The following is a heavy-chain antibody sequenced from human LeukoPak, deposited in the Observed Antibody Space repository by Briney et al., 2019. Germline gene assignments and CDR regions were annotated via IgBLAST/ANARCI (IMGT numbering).Heavy chain of an antibody. J-gene: IGHJ4*02. Sequence: QSGGSLRLSCAASGFTFSSYWMGWVRQAPGKGLEWVANIKQDGSEKYYVDSVKGRFTISRDNAKNSLYLQMNSLRAEDTAVYYCAVEMATSNFDYWGQGTLVTVSS. CDR1: GFTFSSYW. CDR3: AVEMATSNFDY. D-gene: IGHD5-12*01. CDR2: IKQDGSEK. V-gene: IGHV3-7*01.